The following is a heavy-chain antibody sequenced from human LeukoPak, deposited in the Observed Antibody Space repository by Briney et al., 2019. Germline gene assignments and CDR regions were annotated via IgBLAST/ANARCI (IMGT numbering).Heavy chain of an antibody. CDR2: VRSKTDGGTS. CDR3: TSDPGLGGLNSDAFDM. D-gene: IGHD3-10*01. Sequence: GGSLRLSCAASGFTFSSAWMSWVRQAPGKGLEWVGRVRSKTDGGTSDYAAAVEGRFTIWRDDSTNTLFLQMNSLKTEDTAKYYCTSDPGLGGLNSDAFDMRGQGTLVTVSS. V-gene: IGHV3-15*01. CDR1: GFTFSSAW. J-gene: IGHJ3*02.